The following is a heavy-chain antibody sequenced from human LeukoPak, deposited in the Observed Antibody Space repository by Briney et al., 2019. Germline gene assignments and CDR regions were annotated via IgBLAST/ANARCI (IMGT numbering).Heavy chain of an antibody. CDR2: FDPEDGET. D-gene: IGHD5-18*01. J-gene: IGHJ6*02. Sequence: ASVKVSCKVSGYTLTELSMHWVRQAPGKGLEWMGGFDPEDGETIYAQKFQGRVTMTEDTSTDTAYMELSSLRSEDTAVYYCVTGSKEKIQLWGYYYYYGMDVWGQGTTVTVSS. V-gene: IGHV1-24*01. CDR3: VTGSKEKIQLWGYYYYYGMDV. CDR1: GYTLTELS.